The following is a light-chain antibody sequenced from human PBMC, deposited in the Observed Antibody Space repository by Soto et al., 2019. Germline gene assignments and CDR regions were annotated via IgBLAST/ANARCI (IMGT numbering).Light chain of an antibody. J-gene: IGKJ2*01. CDR3: QQYDSYPYT. V-gene: IGKV1-5*01. CDR2: DAS. Sequence: DIQMTQSPSTLSASVGDRVTITCRASQSISSWLAWYQQKPGKAPKLLIYDASSLKSGVPSGFSGRGSGTEFHLTIHSLQPDDFATYYCQQYDSYPYTFGQGTKLEI. CDR1: QSISSW.